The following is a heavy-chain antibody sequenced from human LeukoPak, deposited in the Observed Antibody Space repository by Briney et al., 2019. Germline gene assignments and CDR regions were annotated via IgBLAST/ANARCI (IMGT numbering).Heavy chain of an antibody. Sequence: PSETLSLTCTVSGGSISSYYWSWIRQPPGKGLEWIGYIYYSGSTNYNPPLKSRVTISVDTSKNQFSLKLSSVTAADTAVYYCASIGTTVTTFDYWGQGTLVTVSS. CDR3: ASIGTTVTTFDY. CDR1: GGSISSYY. J-gene: IGHJ4*02. CDR2: IYYSGST. V-gene: IGHV4-59*01. D-gene: IGHD4-17*01.